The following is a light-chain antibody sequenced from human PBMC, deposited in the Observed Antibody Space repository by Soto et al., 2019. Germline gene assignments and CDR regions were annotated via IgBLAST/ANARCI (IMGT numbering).Light chain of an antibody. CDR2: GAS. CDR3: QQYGSSSWT. Sequence: EIVLTQSPGTLSLSPGERATLSCRASQSVSSSYLAWYQQQPGQAPRLLIYGASSRATGIPDRFSGSGSGTDFTLTISXLEPEDFAVYYCQQYGSSSWTFGQGTKV. V-gene: IGKV3-20*01. J-gene: IGKJ1*01. CDR1: QSVSSSY.